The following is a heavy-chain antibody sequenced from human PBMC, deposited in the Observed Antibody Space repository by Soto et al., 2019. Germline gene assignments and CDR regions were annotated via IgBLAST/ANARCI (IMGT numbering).Heavy chain of an antibody. Sequence: GESLKISCAASGFTFSSYAMHWVRQAPGKGLEWVAVISYDGSNKYYADSVKGRFTISRDNSKNTLYLQMNSLRAEDTAVYYCARVEANYYYGMDVWGQGTTVTVSS. CDR1: GFTFSSYA. J-gene: IGHJ6*02. D-gene: IGHD1-26*01. CDR2: ISYDGSNK. CDR3: ARVEANYYYGMDV. V-gene: IGHV3-30-3*01.